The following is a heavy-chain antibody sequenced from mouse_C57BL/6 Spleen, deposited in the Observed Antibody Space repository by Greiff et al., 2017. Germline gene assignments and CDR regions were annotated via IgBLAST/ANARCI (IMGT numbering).Heavy chain of an antibody. CDR1: GFTFTDYY. CDR2: IRNKANGYTT. CDR3: ARYGGNAY. V-gene: IGHV7-3*01. Sequence: EVKLEESGGGLVQPGGSLSLSCAASGFTFTDYYMSWVRQPPGKALEWLGFIRNKANGYTTEYSASVKGRFTISRDNSPSILYLQMNALRAEDSATYYCARYGGNAYWGQGTLVTVSA. J-gene: IGHJ3*01.